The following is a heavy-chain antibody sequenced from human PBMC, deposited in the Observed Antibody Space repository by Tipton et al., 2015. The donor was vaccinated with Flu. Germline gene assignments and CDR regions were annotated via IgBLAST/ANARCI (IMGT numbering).Heavy chain of an antibody. D-gene: IGHD3-10*02. Sequence: TLSLTCPVSGGSIYFISTSSYYWAWIRQPPGKGLEWIGSGHYSESTYYNPSLKSRVTISVDTSKNQFSLKLRSVTAADTAVYFCARLSYYDVDLKNFYFDYWGQGALVTVSS. CDR3: ARLSYYDVDLKNFYFDY. V-gene: IGHV4-39*01. CDR1: GGSIYFISTSSYY. CDR2: GHYSEST. J-gene: IGHJ4*02.